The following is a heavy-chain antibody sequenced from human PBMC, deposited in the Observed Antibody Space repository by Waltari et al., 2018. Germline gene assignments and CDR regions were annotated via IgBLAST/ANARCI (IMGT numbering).Heavy chain of an antibody. CDR1: GGTFSSYA. D-gene: IGHD6-19*01. CDR2: IIPILGIA. J-gene: IGHJ4*02. Sequence: QVQLVQSGAEVKKPGSSVKVSCKASGGTFSSYAISWVRQAPGQGLEWMGGIIPILGIANYAQKFQGRVTITADESTSTAYMELSSLRSEDTAVYYCARVRDPTYSSGWSFDYWGQGTLVTVSS. V-gene: IGHV1-69*04. CDR3: ARVRDPTYSSGWSFDY.